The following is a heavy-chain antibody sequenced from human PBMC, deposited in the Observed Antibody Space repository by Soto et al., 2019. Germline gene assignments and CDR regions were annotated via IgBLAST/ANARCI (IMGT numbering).Heavy chain of an antibody. Sequence: QGTLKESGPTLVKPTQTLTLTCYFSGFSLSTSGVGVGWIRQSPGKALEWLALIYWSGDEHYRPSLKSRLSIIKDTSKNHVVLIMTDMDPVDTATYYCARGLATLPVFAFDIWGQGTMVTVSS. D-gene: IGHD6-6*01. J-gene: IGHJ3*02. CDR2: IYWSGDE. V-gene: IGHV2-5*01. CDR3: ARGLATLPVFAFDI. CDR1: GFSLSTSGVG.